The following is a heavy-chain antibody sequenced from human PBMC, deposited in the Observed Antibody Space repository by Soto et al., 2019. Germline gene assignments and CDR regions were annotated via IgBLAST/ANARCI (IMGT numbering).Heavy chain of an antibody. CDR3: ARDKDRQQLGGNYYYIMDV. CDR1: GGTFRTSA. Sequence: QVQLVQSGAKVKKPGSSVKVSCKTSGGTFRTSAISWVRQAPGQGLEWMGGIMPVFPTADYAQKFQGRVTITADESTITAYMELSSLRSEDTAVYYCARDKDRQQLGGNYYYIMDVWGQGTTVTVSS. V-gene: IGHV1-69*12. D-gene: IGHD3-3*02. CDR2: IMPVFPTA. J-gene: IGHJ6*01.